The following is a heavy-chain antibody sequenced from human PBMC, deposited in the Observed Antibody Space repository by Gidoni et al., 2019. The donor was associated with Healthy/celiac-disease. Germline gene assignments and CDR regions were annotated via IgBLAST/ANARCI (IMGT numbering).Heavy chain of an antibody. D-gene: IGHD3-9*01. CDR1: GFTFDDSA. V-gene: IGHV3-9*01. CDR3: AKDSSTLRYFDWLTNTTALDY. CDR2: ISWNSGSI. Sequence: EVQLVESGGGLVQPGRSLRLSCAASGFTFDDSAMHWVRQAPGKGLECVSGISWNSGSIGYADSVKGRFTISRDNAKNSLYLQMNSLRAEDTALYYCAKDSSTLRYFDWLTNTTALDYWGQGTLVTVSS. J-gene: IGHJ4*02.